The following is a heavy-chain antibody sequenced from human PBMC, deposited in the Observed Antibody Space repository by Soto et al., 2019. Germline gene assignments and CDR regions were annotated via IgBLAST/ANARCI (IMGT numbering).Heavy chain of an antibody. V-gene: IGHV4-4*07. CDR1: GDSISGYY. CDR2: IYSSGNA. CDR3: ARGDVSDL. J-gene: IGHJ3*01. Sequence: QVQLQESGPGLVKPSETVSLICTVSGDSISGYYWSWIRQPAGKGLEWIGRIYSSGNANYNPSLKSRVSMSVDMSKNQFSLKVTSGTAAETGMYYCARGDVSDLWGQGTKVTVSS.